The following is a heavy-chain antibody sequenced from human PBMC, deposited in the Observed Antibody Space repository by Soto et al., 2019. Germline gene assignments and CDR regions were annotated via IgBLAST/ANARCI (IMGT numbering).Heavy chain of an antibody. CDR2: ISSSSTNI. CDR3: ARGPLYYFDY. CDR1: GFIFTSYT. V-gene: IGHV3-21*01. J-gene: IGHJ4*02. Sequence: EVHLVESGGGLVKPGGSLRLSCAASGFIFTSYTMNWVRRAPGKGLEWVSSISSSSTNIHYADSVKGRFTIARDNAKKALYQQMNSLRAEDTAVYYCARGPLYYFDYWGQGTLVTVSS.